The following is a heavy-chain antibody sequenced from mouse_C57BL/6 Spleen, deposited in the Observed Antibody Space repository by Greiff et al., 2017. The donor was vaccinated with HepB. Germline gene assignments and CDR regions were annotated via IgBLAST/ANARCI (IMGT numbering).Heavy chain of an antibody. CDR1: GYTFTSYW. CDR3: AGDYDGDAMDD. CDR2: IHPNSGST. Sequence: QVQLQQPGAELVKPGASVKLSCKASGYTFTSYWMHWVKQRPGQGLEWIGMIHPNSGSTNYNEKFKSKATLTVDKSSSTAYMQLSSLTSEDSAVYYCAGDYDGDAMDDWGQGTSVTVSS. D-gene: IGHD2-4*01. J-gene: IGHJ4*01. V-gene: IGHV1-64*01.